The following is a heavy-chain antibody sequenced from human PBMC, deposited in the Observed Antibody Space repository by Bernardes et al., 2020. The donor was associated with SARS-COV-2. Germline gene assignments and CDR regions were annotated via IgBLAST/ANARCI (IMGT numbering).Heavy chain of an antibody. J-gene: IGHJ5*02. V-gene: IGHV5-51*01. CDR3: ARRVGLYGPGTNNPDNWFDP. CDR1: GYSFTTNW. D-gene: IGHD3-10*01. CDR2: IYPGDSTI. Sequence: GESLKISCKTSGYSFTTNWIGWVRQMPGKGLEWMAIIYPGDSTIHYSPSLQGQVTISADKSTTTAYLQWSSLKASDTAIYYCARRVGLYGPGTNNPDNWFDPWGQGTLVTVSS.